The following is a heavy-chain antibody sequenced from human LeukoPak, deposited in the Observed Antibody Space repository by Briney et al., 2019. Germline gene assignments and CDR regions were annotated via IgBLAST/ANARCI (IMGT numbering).Heavy chain of an antibody. CDR1: GFTFSSYA. Sequence: PGGSLRLSCAASGFTFSSYAMSWVRQAPGKGLEWVSAISGSGGSTYYADSVKGRFTISRDNSKNTLYLQMNSLRAEDTAVYYCAKALAVAGTPYYFDYWGQGTLVTVSS. D-gene: IGHD6-19*01. CDR3: AKALAVAGTPYYFDY. J-gene: IGHJ4*02. V-gene: IGHV3-23*01. CDR2: ISGSGGST.